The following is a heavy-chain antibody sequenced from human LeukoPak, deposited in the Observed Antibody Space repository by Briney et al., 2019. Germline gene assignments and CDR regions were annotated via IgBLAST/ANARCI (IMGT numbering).Heavy chain of an antibody. CDR1: GGSISSGTYY. CDR3: ARDRVGQQLVGRKYYYYYMDV. CDR2: IYTSGNT. V-gene: IGHV4-61*02. J-gene: IGHJ6*03. D-gene: IGHD6-13*01. Sequence: SETLSLTCTVSGGSISSGTYYWNWIRQPAGKGLEWIGRIYTSGNTIYNPSLKSRVTISVDTSKNQFSLKLRSVTAADTAVYYCARDRVGQQLVGRKYYYYYMDVWGKGNTVTISS.